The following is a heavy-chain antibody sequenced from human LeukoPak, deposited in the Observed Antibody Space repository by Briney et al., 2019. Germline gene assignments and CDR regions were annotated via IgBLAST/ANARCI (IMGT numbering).Heavy chain of an antibody. Sequence: ASVKVSCKVSGYTLTELSMHWVRQAPGKGLEGMGGFDPEDGETIYAQKFQGRVTMTEDTSTDTAYMELSSLRSEDTAVYYCATLGSYYLAFDIWGQGTMVTVSS. D-gene: IGHD1-26*01. CDR2: FDPEDGET. J-gene: IGHJ3*02. CDR3: ATLGSYYLAFDI. V-gene: IGHV1-24*01. CDR1: GYTLTELS.